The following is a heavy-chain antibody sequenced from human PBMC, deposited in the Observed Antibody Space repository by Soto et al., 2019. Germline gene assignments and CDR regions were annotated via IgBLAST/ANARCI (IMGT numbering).Heavy chain of an antibody. D-gene: IGHD3-16*01. V-gene: IGHV3-23*01. J-gene: IGHJ3*02. CDR2: ISGSGGST. Sequence: EVQLLESGGGLVQPGGSLRLSCAASGFTFSSYAMSWVRQAPGKGLEWVSAISGSGGSTYYADSVKGRFTISRDNSKNTLYLQMNSLRAEDTAVYYCAKDIMQTRLNHSPNDAFDIWGQGTMVTVSS. CDR1: GFTFSSYA. CDR3: AKDIMQTRLNHSPNDAFDI.